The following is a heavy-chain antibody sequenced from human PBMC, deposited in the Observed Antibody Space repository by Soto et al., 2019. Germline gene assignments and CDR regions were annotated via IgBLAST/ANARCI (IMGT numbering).Heavy chain of an antibody. Sequence: EVQLVESGGGLIQPGGSLRLSCAASGFTVSSNYMSWVLQAPGKGLEWVSVIYSAGSTYYADSVKGRFTISKDKSKNTLYLQMDRLRAEDTAVYYCARAESYGGNFYWGQGTLVTVSS. J-gene: IGHJ4*02. CDR1: GFTVSSNY. CDR3: ARAESYGGNFY. D-gene: IGHD2-21*01. CDR2: IYSAGST. V-gene: IGHV3-53*01.